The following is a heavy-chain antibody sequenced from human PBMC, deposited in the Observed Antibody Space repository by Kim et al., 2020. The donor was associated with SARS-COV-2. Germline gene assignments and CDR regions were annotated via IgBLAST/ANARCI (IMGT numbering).Heavy chain of an antibody. CDR3: ARVRYNYESYYYYMDV. CDR1: GASISSYY. D-gene: IGHD5-18*01. V-gene: IGHV4-59*01. Sequence: SETLSLTCTVSGASISSYYWSWIRQPPGKGLEWIGYFSYSGSTNYNPSLKSRVTISVDTSKNQFSLKLSSVTAADTAVYFCARVRYNYESYYYYMDVWG. J-gene: IGHJ6*03. CDR2: FSYSGST.